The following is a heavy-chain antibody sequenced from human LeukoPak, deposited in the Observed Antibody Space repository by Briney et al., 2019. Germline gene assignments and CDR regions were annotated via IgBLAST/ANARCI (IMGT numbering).Heavy chain of an antibody. CDR3: ARDLSHYYDFRGGMDV. CDR2: VYYSGNT. J-gene: IGHJ6*02. D-gene: IGHD3-22*01. Sequence: SETLSLTCTVSGDSITIGSYFWTWIRQPPGKGLEWIGSVYYSGNTYYNPSLKSRVTISVDTSKNQFSLKLSSVTAADTAVYYCARDLSHYYDFRGGMDVWGQGTTVTVSS. V-gene: IGHV4-39*07. CDR1: GDSITIGSYF.